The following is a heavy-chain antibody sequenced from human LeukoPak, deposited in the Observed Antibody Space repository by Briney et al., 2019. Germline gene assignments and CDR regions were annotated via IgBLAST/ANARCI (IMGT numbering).Heavy chain of an antibody. CDR2: IYYSGST. CDR3: ARLVVVAATKLDP. J-gene: IGHJ5*02. Sequence: SETLSLTCTVSGGSISSSSYYWGWIRQPPGKGLEWIGSIYYSGSTYYNPSLKSRVTISVDTSKNQFSLKLSSVTAADTAVYYCARLVVVAATKLDPWGQGTLVTVSS. CDR1: GGSISSSSYY. V-gene: IGHV4-39*01. D-gene: IGHD2-15*01.